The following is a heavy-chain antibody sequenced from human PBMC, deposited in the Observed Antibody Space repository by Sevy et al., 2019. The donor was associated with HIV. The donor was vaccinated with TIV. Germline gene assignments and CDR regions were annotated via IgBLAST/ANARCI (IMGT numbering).Heavy chain of an antibody. CDR1: GLTPSTYG. Sequence: GGSLRLSCAASGLTPSTYGIHWVRQAPGKGLEWVAVIGYDGNKKFYEDSVKGRFTISGNDSKNTVFLQMDSLRAEDTAVYYCARDPRIYGDYLLAYFDYWGQGTLVTVSS. J-gene: IGHJ4*02. D-gene: IGHD4-17*01. CDR2: IGYDGNKK. CDR3: ARDPRIYGDYLLAYFDY. V-gene: IGHV3-33*01.